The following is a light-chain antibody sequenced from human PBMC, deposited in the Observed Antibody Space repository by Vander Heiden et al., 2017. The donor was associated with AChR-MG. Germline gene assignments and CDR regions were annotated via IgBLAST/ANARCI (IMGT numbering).Light chain of an antibody. CDR2: GAS. J-gene: IGKJ1*01. Sequence: TVLTHSPATLPVSPGERAPLSCRARPDSGTDLAWYQHKPGQGPRLRIYGASNRATGVPDRCRGGGSRTAFTLTINSLRSEDVALYYCQQEAKGPGSTFGQWTRV. V-gene: IGKV3-15*01. CDR1: PDSGTD. CDR3: QQEAKGPGST.